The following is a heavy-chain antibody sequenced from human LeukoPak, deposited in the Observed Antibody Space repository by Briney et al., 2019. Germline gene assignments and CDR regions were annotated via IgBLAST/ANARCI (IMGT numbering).Heavy chain of an antibody. Sequence: ASVKVSCKTSGYTFTKYLIQWVRQAPGQGLEWVGTINPNGDATNYAPRLQGRLTLTQDTSTSTVYMELRGLTPDDTAVYYCARPLFCAFDNCGYWLDPWGPGTLVTVSS. V-gene: IGHV1-46*01. CDR1: GYTFTKYL. CDR2: INPNGDAT. J-gene: IGHJ5*02. D-gene: IGHD1-20*01. CDR3: ARPLFCAFDNCGYWLDP.